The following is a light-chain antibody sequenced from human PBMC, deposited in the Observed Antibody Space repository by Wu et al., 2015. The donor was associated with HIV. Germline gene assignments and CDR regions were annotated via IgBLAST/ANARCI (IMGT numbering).Light chain of an antibody. CDR1: QSVSSY. V-gene: IGKV3-11*01. CDR3: QQRSNWPPL. CDR2: DAS. J-gene: IGKJ4*01. Sequence: EIVLTQSPATLSLSPGERATLSCRASQSVSSYLAWYQQKPGQAPRLLIYDASNGATGIPARFSGSGSGTDFTLTISSLEPEDFAVYYCQQRSNWPPLFGGGTKVEIK.